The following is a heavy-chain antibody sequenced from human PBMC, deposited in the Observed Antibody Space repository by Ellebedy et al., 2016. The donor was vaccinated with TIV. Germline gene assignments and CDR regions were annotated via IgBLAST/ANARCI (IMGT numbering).Heavy chain of an antibody. CDR1: GFTFSRYW. CDR2: ISGSGDGT. D-gene: IGHD6-19*01. V-gene: IGHV3-23*01. J-gene: IGHJ4*02. CDR3: AKEVGVHGTPYFDF. Sequence: PGGSLRLSCAASGFTFSRYWMHWVRQAPGKGLEWVSGISGSGDGTYYADSVKGRFTISRDNSKNTVFLQMNNLRVEDTAIYYCAKEVGVHGTPYFDFWGQGTLVTVSS.